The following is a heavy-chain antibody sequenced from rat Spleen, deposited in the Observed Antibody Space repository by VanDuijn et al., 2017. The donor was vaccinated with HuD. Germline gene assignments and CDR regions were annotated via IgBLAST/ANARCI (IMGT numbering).Heavy chain of an antibody. D-gene: IGHD1-5*01. CDR3: ARERGSTRVMDA. Sequence: EVQLVESGGGLVQPGSSLKVSCEASGFTFSSYVMHWFRQAPENGIEWLAYINTDSSRTNYAETVKGRFTISRDNAKNTVDMQLSSLRSEDTAMYFCARERGSTRVMDAWGQGASVTVSS. CDR1: GFTFSSYV. J-gene: IGHJ4*01. CDR2: INTDSSRT. V-gene: IGHV5-43*01.